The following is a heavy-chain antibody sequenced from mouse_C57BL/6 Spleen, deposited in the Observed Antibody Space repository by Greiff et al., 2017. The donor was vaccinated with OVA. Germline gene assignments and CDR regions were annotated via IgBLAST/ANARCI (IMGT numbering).Heavy chain of an antibody. Sequence: EVQLVESEGGLVQPGSSMKLSCTASGFTFSDYYMAWVRQVPEKGLEWVANINYDGSSTYYLDSLKSRFIISRDNAKNILYLKMSSLKSEDTTTYYCARGRGLYYYAMDYWGQGTSVTVSS. CDR3: ARGRGLYYYAMDY. CDR2: INYDGSST. J-gene: IGHJ4*01. CDR1: GFTFSDYY. V-gene: IGHV5-16*01.